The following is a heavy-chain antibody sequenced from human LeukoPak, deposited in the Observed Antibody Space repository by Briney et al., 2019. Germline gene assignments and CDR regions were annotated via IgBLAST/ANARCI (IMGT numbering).Heavy chain of an antibody. V-gene: IGHV4-34*01. CDR3: ARGPFTVLRGADNWFDP. J-gene: IGHJ5*02. D-gene: IGHD3-10*01. CDR1: GGSFSGYY. Sequence: SETLSLTCAVYGGSFSGYYWSWIRQPPGKGLEWIGEINHSGSTNYNPSLKSRVTISVDTSKNQFSLRLNSVTAADTAVYYCARGPFTVLRGADNWFDPWGQGTLVTVSS. CDR2: INHSGST.